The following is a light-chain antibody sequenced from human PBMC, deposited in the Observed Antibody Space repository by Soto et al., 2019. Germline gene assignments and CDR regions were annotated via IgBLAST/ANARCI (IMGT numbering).Light chain of an antibody. CDR1: QSVSSND. CDR2: GAS. Sequence: EIVLTQSPGTLSLSPGERATLSCRASQSVSSNDLAWYQQKPGQAPRLLIYGASTRATGIPNRFSGSGSGTDFTLTISRLEPEDFAMYFCQHYGSSPRYTFGQGTKLEIK. J-gene: IGKJ2*01. CDR3: QHYGSSPRYT. V-gene: IGKV3-20*01.